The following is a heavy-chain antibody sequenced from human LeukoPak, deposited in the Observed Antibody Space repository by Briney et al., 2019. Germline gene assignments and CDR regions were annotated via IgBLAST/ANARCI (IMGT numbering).Heavy chain of an antibody. D-gene: IGHD6-19*01. CDR1: GFTFSSYW. CDR2: IKQDGSEK. CDR3: ARVVSGWSQYYFDY. J-gene: IGHJ4*02. V-gene: IGHV3-7*01. Sequence: GGSLRLSCAASGFTFSSYWMSWVRQAPGKGLEWVANIKQDGSEKYYVDSVKGRFTISRDNAKNSLYLQMNSLRAEDTAVYYCARVVSGWSQYYFDYWGQGTLVTVSS.